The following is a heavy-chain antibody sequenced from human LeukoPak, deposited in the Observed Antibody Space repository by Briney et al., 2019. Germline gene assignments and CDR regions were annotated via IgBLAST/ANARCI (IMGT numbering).Heavy chain of an antibody. J-gene: IGHJ4*02. Sequence: PGGSLRLSCAASGFTFSNYAMSWVRQAPGKGLEWVSAISGSGGSTYYADSVKGRFTISRDNSKNTLYLQMNSLRAEDTAVYYCANKMQLGFSRAPGGPITLIDYWGQGTLVTVSS. CDR1: GFTFSNYA. CDR2: ISGSGGST. CDR3: ANKMQLGFSRAPGGPITLIDY. V-gene: IGHV3-23*01. D-gene: IGHD6-13*01.